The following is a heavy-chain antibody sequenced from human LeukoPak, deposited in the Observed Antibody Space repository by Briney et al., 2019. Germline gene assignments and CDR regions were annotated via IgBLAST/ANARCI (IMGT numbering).Heavy chain of an antibody. CDR1: GYTFTNYY. D-gene: IGHD5/OR15-5a*01. CDR3: ARDPRGNSVYVFDY. V-gene: IGHV1-46*01. CDR2: INPSGGST. J-gene: IGHJ4*02. Sequence: GASVKVSCKASGYTFTNYYMHWVRQAPGQGPEWMGFINPSGGSTRYAQNFQGRVTMTRDTSTSTIYMELSSLRSEDTAVYYCARDPRGNSVYVFDYWGQGTLVTVSS.